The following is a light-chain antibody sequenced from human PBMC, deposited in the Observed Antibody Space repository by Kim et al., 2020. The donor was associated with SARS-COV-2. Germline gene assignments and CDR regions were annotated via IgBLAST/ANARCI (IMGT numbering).Light chain of an antibody. J-gene: IGLJ2*01. V-gene: IGLV2-14*03. CDR3: SSYTTSPTLL. CDR1: NTDIGKCGS. CDR2: HDS. Sequence: TGSWSGGNTDIGKCGSAAWHQQHPGKTHRLILFHDSSRTSWISNRFSGCKSGNAASLTISGLQPDDEADYYCSSYTTSPTLLFGGGTQLTVL.